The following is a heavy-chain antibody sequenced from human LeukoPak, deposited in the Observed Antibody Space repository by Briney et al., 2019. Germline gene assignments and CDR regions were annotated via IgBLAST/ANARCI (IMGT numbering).Heavy chain of an antibody. CDR2: IRYDGTNK. Sequence: TGGSLRLSCAAPGFTFSTYGIHWVRQAPGKGLEGVAFIRYDGTNKWYADSVKGRFTISRDNSKNMLYLQMNSLRAEDTAVYHCAKDRDYGDYPSAYYYYMDVWGKGTTVTVSS. J-gene: IGHJ6*03. CDR1: GFTFSTYG. CDR3: AKDRDYGDYPSAYYYYMDV. D-gene: IGHD4-17*01. V-gene: IGHV3-30*02.